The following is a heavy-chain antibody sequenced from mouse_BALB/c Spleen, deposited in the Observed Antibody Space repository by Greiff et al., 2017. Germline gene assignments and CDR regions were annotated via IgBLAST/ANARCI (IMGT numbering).Heavy chain of an antibody. CDR3: ARNGVTTVVAPYYAMDY. Sequence: EVHLVESGGGLVQPGGSRKLSCAASGFTFSSFGMHWVRQAPEKGLEWVAYISSGSSTIYYADTVKGRFTISRDNPKNTLFLQMTSLRSEDTSMYYCARNGVTTVVAPYYAMDYWGQGTSVTVSS. CDR2: ISSGSSTI. CDR1: GFTFSSFG. J-gene: IGHJ4*01. V-gene: IGHV5-17*02. D-gene: IGHD1-1*01.